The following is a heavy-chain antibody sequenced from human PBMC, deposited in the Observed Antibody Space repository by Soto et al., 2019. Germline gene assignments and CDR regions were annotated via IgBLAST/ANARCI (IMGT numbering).Heavy chain of an antibody. D-gene: IGHD5-12*01. V-gene: IGHV3-23*01. Sequence: GGSLRLSCAASGFTFSSYAMSWVRQAPGKGLEWVSAISGSGGSTYYADSVKGRFTISRDNSKNTLYLQMNSLRAEDTAVYYCAKSQGGFIVATVLGAFDIWGQGTMVTVSS. CDR3: AKSQGGFIVATVLGAFDI. CDR2: ISGSGGST. J-gene: IGHJ3*02. CDR1: GFTFSSYA.